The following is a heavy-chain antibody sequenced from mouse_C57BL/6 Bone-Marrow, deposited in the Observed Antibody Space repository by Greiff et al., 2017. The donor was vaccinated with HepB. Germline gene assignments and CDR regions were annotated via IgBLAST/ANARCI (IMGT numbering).Heavy chain of an antibody. D-gene: IGHD4-1*01. CDR3: AREGLTGALTY. CDR2: INYDGSST. CDR1: GFTFSDYY. Sequence: DVMLVESEGGLVQPGSSMKLSCTASGFTFSDYYMAWVRQVPEKGLEWVANINYDGSSTYYLDSLKSRFIISRDNAKNILYLQMSSLKSEDTATYYCAREGLTGALTYWGQGTLVTVSA. J-gene: IGHJ3*01. V-gene: IGHV5-16*01.